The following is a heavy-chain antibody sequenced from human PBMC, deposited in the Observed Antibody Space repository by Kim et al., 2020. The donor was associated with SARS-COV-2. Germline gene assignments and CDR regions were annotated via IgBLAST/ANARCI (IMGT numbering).Heavy chain of an antibody. D-gene: IGHD3-22*01. J-gene: IGHJ4*02. CDR3: AKDPVVVITTFYFDY. Sequence: GGSLRLSCAASGFTFSSYAMSWVRQAPGKGLEWVSAISGSGGSTYYADSVKGRFTISRDNSKNTLYLQMNSLRAEDTAVYYCAKDPVVVITTFYFDYWGQGTLGTVSS. CDR2: ISGSGGST. CDR1: GFTFSSYA. V-gene: IGHV3-23*01.